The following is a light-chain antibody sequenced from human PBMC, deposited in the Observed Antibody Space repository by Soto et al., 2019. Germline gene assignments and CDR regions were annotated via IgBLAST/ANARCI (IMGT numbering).Light chain of an antibody. CDR3: QSYDRSLSGTV. V-gene: IGLV1-40*01. Sequence: QSVLTQPPSVSRAPGQRVTISCTGSSSNIGAGYDVHWYKQLPGTAPKLLIFGNNNRPSGVPDRFSGSKFGPSASLAITGLQDDDEADYYCQSYDRSLSGTVLGGGTKVTVL. CDR2: GNN. J-gene: IGLJ3*02. CDR1: SSNIGAGYD.